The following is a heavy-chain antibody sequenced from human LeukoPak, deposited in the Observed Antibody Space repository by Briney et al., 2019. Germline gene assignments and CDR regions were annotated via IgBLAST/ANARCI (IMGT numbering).Heavy chain of an antibody. Sequence: SETLSPACTVAGRSISRYYWNCIRQPPGKGLEWIGYIYYSGSTNYNPSLKSRVPISVDTPKDQFSLNLSSWTAAAPAGYSWRGWPTDQQAFDIWGQGTMVTVSS. D-gene: IGHD6-19*01. CDR3: RGWPTDQQAFDI. J-gene: IGHJ3*02. CDR1: GRSISRYY. CDR2: IYYSGST. V-gene: IGHV4-59*01.